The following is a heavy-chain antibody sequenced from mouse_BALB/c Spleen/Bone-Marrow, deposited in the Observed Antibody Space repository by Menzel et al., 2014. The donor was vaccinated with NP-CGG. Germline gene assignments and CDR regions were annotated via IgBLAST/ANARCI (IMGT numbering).Heavy chain of an antibody. D-gene: IGHD1-1*01. CDR2: IYPGNVNT. J-gene: IGHJ4*01. Sequence: LVESGPELVKPGASVRISCKASGYTFTSYYIHWVKQRPGQGLEWIGWIYPGNVNTKYNEKFKGKATLTADKSSSTAYMQLSSLTSEDSAVYFCARSLITTVVANYAMDYGGQGTSVTVSS. CDR3: ARSLITTVVANYAMDY. V-gene: IGHV1S56*01. CDR1: GYTFTSYY.